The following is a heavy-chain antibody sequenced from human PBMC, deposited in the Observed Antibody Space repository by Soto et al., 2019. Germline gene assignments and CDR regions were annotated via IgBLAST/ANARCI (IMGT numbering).Heavy chain of an antibody. J-gene: IGHJ6*03. Sequence: PGGSLRLSCAASGFTFSSYAMSWVRQAPGKGLEWVSAISGSGGSTYYADSVKGRFTISRDNSKNTLYLQMNSLRAEDTAVYYCAKDFRFSEWFQTNYYYFYMDVWGKGTTVTVSS. V-gene: IGHV3-23*01. D-gene: IGHD3-3*01. CDR2: ISGSGGST. CDR3: AKDFRFSEWFQTNYYYFYMDV. CDR1: GFTFSSYA.